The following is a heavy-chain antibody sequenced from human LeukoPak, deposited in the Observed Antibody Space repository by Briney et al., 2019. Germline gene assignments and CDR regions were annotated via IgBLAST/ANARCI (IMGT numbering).Heavy chain of an antibody. CDR3: ARGYYGSGSHCCHMDV. CDR1: VGAFSGYY. J-gene: IGHJ6*03. D-gene: IGHD3-10*01. V-gene: IGHV4-34*01. CDR2: INHSGST. Sequence: SETLSLTCAFYVGAFSGYYWNWIRQPPGKGLKWIGEINHSGSTNYNSSLKSRVTISVDTSKNQFSLKLSSVTAADTAVYYCARGYYGSGSHCCHMDVWGKGTTITVS.